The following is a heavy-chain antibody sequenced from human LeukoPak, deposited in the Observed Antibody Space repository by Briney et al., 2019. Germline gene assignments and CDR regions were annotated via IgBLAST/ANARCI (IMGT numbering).Heavy chain of an antibody. D-gene: IGHD2-21*01. CDR3: AGYYGGKFDY. V-gene: IGHV3-66*02. J-gene: IGHJ4*02. CDR1: GFAFSSNY. CDR2: IYISEIT. Sequence: PGGSLRLSCAASGFAFSSNYMSWVRQAPGKGLEWVSLIYISEITKYTDSVKGRFTISRDNSKNTLYLQMNSLSAEDTAVYYCAGYYGGKFDYWGQGTLVTVSS.